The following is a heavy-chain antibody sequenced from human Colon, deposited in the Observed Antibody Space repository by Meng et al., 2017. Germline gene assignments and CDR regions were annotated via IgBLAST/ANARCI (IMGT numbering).Heavy chain of an antibody. Sequence: QGQLQGSGPGLVRPSETLSLTCTVSGASVSSDNYYWSWIRQAPGKGLEWIGYLYYSGITSYNLSLKGRVTMSLDTSKNQFSLKLKSVTAADTAVYYCAAYGSGTNYANNWFDPWGQGTLVTVSS. V-gene: IGHV4-61*01. CDR1: GASVSSDNYY. CDR2: LYYSGIT. J-gene: IGHJ5*02. D-gene: IGHD3-10*01. CDR3: AAYGSGTNYANNWFDP.